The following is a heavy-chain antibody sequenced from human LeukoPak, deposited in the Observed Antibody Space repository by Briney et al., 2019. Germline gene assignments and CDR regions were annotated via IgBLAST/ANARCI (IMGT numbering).Heavy chain of an antibody. CDR1: GGSFSGYY. Sequence: SETLSFTCAVYGGSFSGYYWSWIRQPPGKGLEWIGEINHSGSTNYNPSLKSRVTISVDMSKTQFSLKLTSVTAADTAVYYCARGSCSGGSCSGWFDPWGQGTLVTVSS. V-gene: IGHV4-34*01. CDR3: ARGSCSGGSCSGWFDP. J-gene: IGHJ5*02. CDR2: INHSGST. D-gene: IGHD2-15*01.